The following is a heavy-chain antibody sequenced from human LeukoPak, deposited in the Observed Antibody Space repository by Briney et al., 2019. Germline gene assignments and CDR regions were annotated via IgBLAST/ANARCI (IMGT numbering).Heavy chain of an antibody. Sequence: KASQTLSLTCTVSGGSISSGGYYWSWIRQHPGKGLEWIGYIYYSGSTYYNPSLKSRVTISVDTSKNQFSLKLSSVTAADTAVYYYARVVRGWLKEGAFDIWGQGTMVSVSS. CDR2: IYYSGST. D-gene: IGHD6-19*01. V-gene: IGHV4-31*03. CDR3: ARVVRGWLKEGAFDI. J-gene: IGHJ3*02. CDR1: GGSISSGGYY.